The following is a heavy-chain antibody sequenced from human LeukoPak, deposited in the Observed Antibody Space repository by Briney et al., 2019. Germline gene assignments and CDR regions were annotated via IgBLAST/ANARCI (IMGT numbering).Heavy chain of an antibody. CDR3: ARTLRFFRFLDV. J-gene: IGHJ6*02. CDR2: IKPDGSET. Sequence: GGSLRLSCAASGFTVSSNYMSWVRQAPEKGLEWVANIKPDGSETYSVDSVKGRFTISRDNAKNSLYLQMNSLRAEDTAVYYCARTLRFFRFLDVWGQGTTVTVSS. CDR1: GFTVSSNY. D-gene: IGHD3-3*01. V-gene: IGHV3-7*03.